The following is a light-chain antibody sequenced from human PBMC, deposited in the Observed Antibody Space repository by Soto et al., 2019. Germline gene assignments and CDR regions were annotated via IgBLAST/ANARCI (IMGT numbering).Light chain of an antibody. V-gene: IGKV3-15*01. J-gene: IGKJ1*01. CDR1: QSVRSY. CDR2: GAS. Sequence: ESMLTQSPATLSLSPGERATLSCRASQSVRSYLAWYQQKPGQAPRLLIYGASSRATGIPARFSGSGSGTEFTLTISSLQSEDFAVYYCQQSNYWPPKFGQGTKVDIK. CDR3: QQSNYWPPK.